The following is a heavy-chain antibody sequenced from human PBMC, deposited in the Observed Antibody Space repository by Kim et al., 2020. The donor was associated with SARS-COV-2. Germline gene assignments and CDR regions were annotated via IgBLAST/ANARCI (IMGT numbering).Heavy chain of an antibody. Sequence: LSLTCAASGINFRTYAMHWVRQAPGKGLEWVSVIFSGGSSTYYADSVKGRFTISRATSKTTLYLQMNSLRAEDTAVYYCAKDIGGGNYYYYGLDVWGQGTTVTVSS. CDR3: AKDIGGGNYYYYGLDV. J-gene: IGHJ6*02. D-gene: IGHD2-15*01. CDR2: IFSGGSST. CDR1: GINFRTYA. V-gene: IGHV3-23*03.